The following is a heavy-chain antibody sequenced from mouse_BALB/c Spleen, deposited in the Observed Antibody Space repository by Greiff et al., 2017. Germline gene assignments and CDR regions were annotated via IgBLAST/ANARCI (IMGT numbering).Heavy chain of an antibody. J-gene: IGHJ4*01. CDR3: ARGYGNYAMDY. CDR2: ISNLEYSI. D-gene: IGHD2-1*01. CDR1: GFTFSDYG. V-gene: IGHV5-15*02. Sequence: VQLKESGGGLVQPGGSRKLSCAASGFTFSDYGMAWVRQAPGKGPEWVAFISNLEYSIYYADTVTGRFTISRENAKNTLYLEMSSLRSEDTAMYYCARGYGNYAMDYWGQGTSVTVSS.